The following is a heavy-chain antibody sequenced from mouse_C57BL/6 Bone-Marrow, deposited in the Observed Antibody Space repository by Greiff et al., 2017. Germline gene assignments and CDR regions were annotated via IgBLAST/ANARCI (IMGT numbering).Heavy chain of an antibody. Sequence: QVQLQQSGPELVKPGASVKISCKASGYAFSSSWMNWVKQRPGKGLEWIGRIYPGDGDTNYNGKFKGKATLTADKSSSTAYMQLSSLTSEDSAVYFCAREEDYGNYVTFAYWGQGTLVTVSA. V-gene: IGHV1-82*01. D-gene: IGHD2-1*01. J-gene: IGHJ3*01. CDR1: GYAFSSSW. CDR2: IYPGDGDT. CDR3: AREEDYGNYVTFAY.